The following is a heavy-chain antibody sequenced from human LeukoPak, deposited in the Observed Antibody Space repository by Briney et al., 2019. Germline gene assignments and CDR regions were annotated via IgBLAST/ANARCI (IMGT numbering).Heavy chain of an antibody. J-gene: IGHJ4*02. CDR2: FDPEDGET. CDR1: GYTLTELS. V-gene: IGHV1-24*01. Sequence: ASVKVSCKVSGYTLTELSMHWVRQAPGKGLEWMGGFDPEDGETIYAQKFQGRVTMTEDTSTDTAYMELSSLRSEDTAVYCCATIIAAAGLFDYWGQGTLVTVSS. D-gene: IGHD6-13*01. CDR3: ATIIAAAGLFDY.